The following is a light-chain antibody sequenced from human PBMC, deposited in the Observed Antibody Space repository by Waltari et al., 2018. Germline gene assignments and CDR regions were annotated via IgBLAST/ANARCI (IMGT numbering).Light chain of an antibody. Sequence: DIQMTQSPSTLSASVGDRVTITCRASQSISSWLAWYQQKPGKAPKLLIYKASSLESGVPSRFSGSGSGTEFTLTISSLQPDDFATYYCQQCNSFGPGTKVDIK. CDR2: KAS. V-gene: IGKV1-5*03. J-gene: IGKJ3*01. CDR1: QSISSW. CDR3: QQCNS.